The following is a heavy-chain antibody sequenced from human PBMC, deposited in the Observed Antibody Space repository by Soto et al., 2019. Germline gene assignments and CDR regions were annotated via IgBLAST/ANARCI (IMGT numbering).Heavy chain of an antibody. CDR1: GGSISSYY. V-gene: IGHV4-59*01. J-gene: IGHJ4*02. CDR3: ARSSDNDRCDC. D-gene: IGHD2-21*02. Sequence: PSETLSLTCTVSGGSISSYYWSWIRQPPGKGLEWIGYIYYSGSTNYNPSLKSRVTISVDTSKNQFSLKLSSVTAADTAVYYCARSSDNDRCDCWGQGTLVSVAS. CDR2: IYYSGST.